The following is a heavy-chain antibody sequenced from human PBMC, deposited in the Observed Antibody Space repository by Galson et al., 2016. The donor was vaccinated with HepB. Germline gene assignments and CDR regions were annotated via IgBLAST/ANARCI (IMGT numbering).Heavy chain of an antibody. Sequence: LRLSCATSGFTFSSYAIYWVRQAPGKGLEWISVISDDGNNKYYAGTVKGRVTISRDNSNNTPYMQMNGMTAEDTAVYYCVREATGTKDNWLDPWGQGTLVTVSS. J-gene: IGHJ5*02. D-gene: IGHD1-7*01. CDR2: ISDDGNNK. CDR3: VREATGTKDNWLDP. V-gene: IGHV3-30-3*01. CDR1: GFTFSSYA.